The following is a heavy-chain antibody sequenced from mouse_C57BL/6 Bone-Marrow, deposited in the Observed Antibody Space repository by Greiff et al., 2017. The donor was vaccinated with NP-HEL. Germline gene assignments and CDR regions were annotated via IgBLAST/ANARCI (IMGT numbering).Heavy chain of an antibody. CDR2: INPNYGTT. CDR1: GYSFTDYN. J-gene: IGHJ4*01. D-gene: IGHD2-3*01. CDR3: ARRGAYDGYVYAMDY. Sequence: EVQLQESGPELVKPGASVKISCKASGYSFTDYNMNWVKQSNGKSLEWIGVINPNYGTTSYNQKFKGKATLTVDQSSSTAYMQLNSLTSEDSAVYYCARRGAYDGYVYAMDYWGQGTSVTVSS. V-gene: IGHV1-39*01.